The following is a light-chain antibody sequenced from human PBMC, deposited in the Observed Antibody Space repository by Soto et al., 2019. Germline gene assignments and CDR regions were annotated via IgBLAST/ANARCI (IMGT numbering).Light chain of an antibody. CDR2: VAS. CDR1: QGISRW. J-gene: IGKJ3*01. V-gene: IGKV1-12*01. Sequence: DIQMTQSPSSLSASVGDRVTITCRASQGISRWLAWYQQKPGEAPKLLIYVASSLQTGVPSRFSGSGSGTDFTLTISSLRPEDFATYYCQQSHDFPFTFGPGTKVDL. CDR3: QQSHDFPFT.